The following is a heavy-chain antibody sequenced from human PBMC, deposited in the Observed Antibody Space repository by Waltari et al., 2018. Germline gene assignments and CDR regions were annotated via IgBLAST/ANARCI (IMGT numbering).Heavy chain of an antibody. Sequence: QVQLQQWGEGLLKPSETLSLTCAVHGGSFSGYSWVWSRHPPGMGLEWIGEINHSGSTNYNPSLKSRVTISVDTSKNQFSLKLSSVTAAYTAVDYCARGQSRNYYGSGSYHQFDYWGQGTLVTVSS. CDR2: INHSGST. CDR1: GGSFSGYS. J-gene: IGHJ4*02. CDR3: ARGQSRNYYGSGSYHQFDY. V-gene: IGHV4-34*01. D-gene: IGHD3-10*01.